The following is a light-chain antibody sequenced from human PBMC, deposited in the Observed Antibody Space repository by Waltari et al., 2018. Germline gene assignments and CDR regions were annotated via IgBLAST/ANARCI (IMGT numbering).Light chain of an antibody. CDR1: QSVLYTTNNKNY. CDR3: QQYHSPPQT. Sequence: DIVMTQSPDSLAVSLGERATINCKSSQSVLYTTNNKNYLAWYQQKPGQPPKLLIYWASPRESGVPDRFSGSGSGTNFTLTISSLQAEDVAVYYCQQYHSPPQTFGGGTKVEIK. J-gene: IGKJ4*01. CDR2: WAS. V-gene: IGKV4-1*01.